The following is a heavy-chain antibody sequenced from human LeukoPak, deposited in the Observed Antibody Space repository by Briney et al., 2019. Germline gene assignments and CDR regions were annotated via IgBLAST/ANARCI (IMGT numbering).Heavy chain of an antibody. Sequence: GASVKVSCKASGYTFTGYYMHWVRQAPGQGLEWMGWINPNSGGTNYAQKFQGRVTMTRDTSISTAYMEPSRLRSDDTAVYYCARDRGSAWYYNYWGQGTLVTVSS. CDR2: INPNSGGT. V-gene: IGHV1-2*02. J-gene: IGHJ4*02. CDR1: GYTFTGYY. CDR3: ARDRGSAWYYNY. D-gene: IGHD6-19*01.